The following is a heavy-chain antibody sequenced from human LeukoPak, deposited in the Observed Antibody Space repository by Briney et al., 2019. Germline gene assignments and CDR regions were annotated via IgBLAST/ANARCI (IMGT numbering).Heavy chain of an antibody. Sequence: PSETLSLTCTVSGGSISSYYWSWIRQPPGKGLEWIGYIYYSGSTKNNPSLKSRVTISVDTSKNQFSLKLSSVTAADTAVYYCARAPLGIRFLEWQFDYWGQGTLVTVSS. V-gene: IGHV4-59*01. CDR3: ARAPLGIRFLEWQFDY. CDR2: IYYSGST. J-gene: IGHJ4*02. CDR1: GGSISSYY. D-gene: IGHD3-3*01.